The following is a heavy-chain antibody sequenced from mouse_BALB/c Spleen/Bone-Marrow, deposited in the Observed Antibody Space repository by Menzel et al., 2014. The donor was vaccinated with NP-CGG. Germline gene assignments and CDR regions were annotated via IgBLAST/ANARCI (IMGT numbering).Heavy chain of an antibody. J-gene: IGHJ3*01. CDR2: IDPYNGDT. D-gene: IGHD2-1*01. Sequence: EVQLQQSGPELVKPGASVKVSCKASGYAFTSYNIYWVKQSHGKSLEWIGYIDPYNGDTNYNQKFKVKATLTVDKSSSTSYMHLNSLTSEDSAVYYCASCGNYEAWFAYWGQRTLVTVSA. CDR3: ASCGNYEAWFAY. V-gene: IGHV1S135*01. CDR1: GYAFTSYN.